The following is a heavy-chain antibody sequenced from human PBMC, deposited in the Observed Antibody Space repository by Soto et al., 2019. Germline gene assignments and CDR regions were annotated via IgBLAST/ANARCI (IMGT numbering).Heavy chain of an antibody. CDR1: GFTFRSYV. Sequence: QVQLVESGGGVVQPGTSLRLSCVGSGFTFRSYVIHWVRQAPGKGLEWVALTSYDGSNNFYGDSVKGRFTISRDNSRNTVELKMDRLRLEDTALYYGARWGKPGGLDVWGQGTLVSVSS. V-gene: IGHV3-33*05. CDR3: ARWGKPGGLDV. CDR2: TSYDGSNN. D-gene: IGHD3-16*01. J-gene: IGHJ4*02.